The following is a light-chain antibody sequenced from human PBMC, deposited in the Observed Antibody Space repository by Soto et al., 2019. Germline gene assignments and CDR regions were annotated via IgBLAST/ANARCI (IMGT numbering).Light chain of an antibody. CDR2: GAS. CDR1: QNINSN. V-gene: IGKV3D-15*01. Sequence: EILMTQSPLTLSVSPGEGATLSCRASQNINSNLAWYQQRPGQAPLVLIYGASSRASGIPDRFSGSGSGTDFTLTINRLEPDDFAVYYCQQYKDWPPLTFGGGTRVESK. CDR3: QQYKDWPPLT. J-gene: IGKJ4*01.